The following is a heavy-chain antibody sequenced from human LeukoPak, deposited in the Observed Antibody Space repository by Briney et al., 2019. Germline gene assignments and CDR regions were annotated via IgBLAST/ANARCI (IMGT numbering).Heavy chain of an antibody. J-gene: IGHJ6*02. V-gene: IGHV1-8*01. CDR3: ARGRWVHYALPPCYYGMDV. CDR2: MNPNSGKT. Sequence: ASVKVSCKASGNTFTTHDINWVRQATGQGLEWMGWMNPNSGKTGYAQKFQGRVTMARNTSISTAYMELSSLRSEDTAVYYCARGRWVHYALPPCYYGMDVWGQGTTVTVSS. D-gene: IGHD2-2*01. CDR1: GNTFTTHD.